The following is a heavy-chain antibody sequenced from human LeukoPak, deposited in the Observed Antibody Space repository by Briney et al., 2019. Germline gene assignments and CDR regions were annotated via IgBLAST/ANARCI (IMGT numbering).Heavy chain of an antibody. CDR2: IYYSGST. CDR3: ARASSIFGSRSNYYGMDV. Sequence: SETLSLTCTVSGGSISSYYWSWIRQPPAKGLEWIGYIYYSGSTNYNPSLKSRVTISVDTSKNRFSLKLSSVTAADTAVYYCARASSIFGSRSNYYGMDVWGQGTTVTVSS. D-gene: IGHD3-3*01. J-gene: IGHJ6*02. V-gene: IGHV4-59*01. CDR1: GGSISSYY.